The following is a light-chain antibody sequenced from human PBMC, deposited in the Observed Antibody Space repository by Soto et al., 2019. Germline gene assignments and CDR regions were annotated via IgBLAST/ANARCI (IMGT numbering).Light chain of an antibody. CDR1: SSDVGGYNY. V-gene: IGLV2-14*01. Sequence: QSVLTQPASVSGSPGQSITISCTGTSSDVGGYNYISWYQQHPGKAPKLMIYEVSNRPSGVSNRFSGSKSGDPASLTISGLQADDEAHYYCSSYTSSSSLEVFGTGTKVTVL. CDR3: SSYTSSSSLEV. CDR2: EVS. J-gene: IGLJ1*01.